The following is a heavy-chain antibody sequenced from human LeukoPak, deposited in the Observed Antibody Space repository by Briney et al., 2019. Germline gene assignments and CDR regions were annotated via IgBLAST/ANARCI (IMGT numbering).Heavy chain of an antibody. D-gene: IGHD3-22*01. Sequence: SQTLPLTCAISGDSVSSNSAAWNWIRQSPSRGLEWLGRTYYRSKWYNDYAVSVKSRITINPDTSKNQFSLQLNSVTPEDTAVYYCARVLNYYDSSGYSNDAFDIWGQGTMVTVSS. CDR1: GDSVSSNSAA. J-gene: IGHJ3*02. CDR2: TYYRSKWYN. V-gene: IGHV6-1*01. CDR3: ARVLNYYDSSGYSNDAFDI.